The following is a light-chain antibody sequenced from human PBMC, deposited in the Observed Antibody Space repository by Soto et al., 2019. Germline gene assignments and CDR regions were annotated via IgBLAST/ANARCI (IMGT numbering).Light chain of an antibody. J-gene: IGLJ1*01. Sequence: QSVLTQPASVSGSPRQSIAISCTGTSSDVGAYDYVSWYQQHAGKAPKLMIYDVDNRPSGVSNRFSGSKSGNTASLTISGLQAEDEADYYCSSYTISSTPLYVFGTGTKVTVL. V-gene: IGLV2-14*01. CDR1: SSDVGAYDY. CDR3: SSYTISSTPLYV. CDR2: DVD.